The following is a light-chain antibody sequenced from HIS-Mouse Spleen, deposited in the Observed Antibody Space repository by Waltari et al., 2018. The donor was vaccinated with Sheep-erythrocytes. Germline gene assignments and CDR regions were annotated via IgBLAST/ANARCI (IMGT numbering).Light chain of an antibody. CDR3: QQNYSTPYT. CDR2: AAS. Sequence: DIQMTQYPSSLSASVGDRVTITCRASQSISSYLNWYQQKPGKAPKLLIYAASSLQSGVPSRFSGSGSGTDFTLTISSLQPEDFATYYCQQNYSTPYTFGQGTKLEIK. V-gene: IGKV1-39*01. CDR1: QSISSY. J-gene: IGKJ2*01.